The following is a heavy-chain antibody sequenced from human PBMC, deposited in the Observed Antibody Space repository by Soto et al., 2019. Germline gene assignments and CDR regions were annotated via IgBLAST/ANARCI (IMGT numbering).Heavy chain of an antibody. Sequence: EASVKVSCKASGGTFSSYAISWVRQAPGQGLEWMGGIIPIFGTANYAQKFQGRVTITADESTSTAYMELSSLRSEDTAVYYCARERVRLYPTPNWFDPWGQGTLVTVSS. CDR3: ARERVRLYPTPNWFDP. J-gene: IGHJ5*02. V-gene: IGHV1-69*13. CDR2: IIPIFGTA. CDR1: GGTFSSYA. D-gene: IGHD2-8*01.